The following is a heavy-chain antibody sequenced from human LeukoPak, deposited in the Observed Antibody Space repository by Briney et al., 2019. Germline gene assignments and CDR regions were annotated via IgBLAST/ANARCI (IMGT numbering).Heavy chain of an antibody. CDR2: ITWNSGSR. CDR1: GFKFDDYA. D-gene: IGHD3-10*01. J-gene: IGHJ4*02. CDR3: AKSSRYQLLWGALDQ. V-gene: IGHV3-9*03. Sequence: PGRSLRLSCAASGFKFDDYAMHWVRQVPGKGLEWVSGITWNSGSRDYADSVKGRFTITRDNAKNSLYLQMNSLRPEDMALYYCAKSSRYQLLWGALDQWGQGTLVTVSS.